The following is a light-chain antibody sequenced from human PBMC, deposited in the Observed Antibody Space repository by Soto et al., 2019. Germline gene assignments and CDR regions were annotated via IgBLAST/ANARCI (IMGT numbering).Light chain of an antibody. J-gene: IGLJ2*01. CDR1: SSDVGSYNL. Sequence: QSVLTQPASVSGSPGQSITISCTGTSSDVGSYNLVSWYQQYPGKVPKLMIYEDSKRPSGVSNRFSGSKSGNTASLTISGLQAEDEADYCCCSYAGSSTVVFGGGTKLTVL. V-gene: IGLV2-23*01. CDR3: CSYAGSSTVV. CDR2: EDS.